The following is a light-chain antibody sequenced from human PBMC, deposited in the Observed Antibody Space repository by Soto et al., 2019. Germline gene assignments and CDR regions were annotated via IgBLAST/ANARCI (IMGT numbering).Light chain of an antibody. Sequence: QSVLTQHPTVSGSPGQSVTISCTGTNNDVGGYNYVSWYQQHPGKAPKLMIYEVTNRPSGVSNRFSGSKSGNTASLTISGLQAEDEADYYCSSYTSRSTLVFGTGTKVTVL. CDR2: EVT. V-gene: IGLV2-14*01. CDR3: SSYTSRSTLV. CDR1: NNDVGGYNY. J-gene: IGLJ1*01.